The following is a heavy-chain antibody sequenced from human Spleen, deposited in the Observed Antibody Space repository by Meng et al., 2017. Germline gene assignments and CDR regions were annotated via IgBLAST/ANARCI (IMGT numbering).Heavy chain of an antibody. Sequence: GESLKISCAASGFTFSSHSMNWVRQAPGKGLEWVSSISSSSSYIYYADSVKGRFTISRDNAKNSLYLQMNSLRAEDTAVYYCAREAYSSGFAGMFNYWGQGNLVTVSS. CDR3: AREAYSSGFAGMFNY. CDR1: GFTFSSHS. CDR2: ISSSSSYI. V-gene: IGHV3-21*01. J-gene: IGHJ4*02. D-gene: IGHD3-22*01.